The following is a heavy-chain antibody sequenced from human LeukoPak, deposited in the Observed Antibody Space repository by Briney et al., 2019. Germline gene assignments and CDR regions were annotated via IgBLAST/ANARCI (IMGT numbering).Heavy chain of an antibody. Sequence: GGSLSLPCAVSGFPVRSKYMLWVRQAPGKGLAWVAVLYSSGPTYYADSLKGRVTISRDESKNTLSLQMNGLRVEDTAVYYCAKGGMTSGWKGGVFDIWGQGTLVIVSS. D-gene: IGHD6-19*01. CDR3: AKGGMTSGWKGGVFDI. J-gene: IGHJ3*02. CDR2: LYSSGPT. V-gene: IGHV3-66*01. CDR1: GFPVRSKY.